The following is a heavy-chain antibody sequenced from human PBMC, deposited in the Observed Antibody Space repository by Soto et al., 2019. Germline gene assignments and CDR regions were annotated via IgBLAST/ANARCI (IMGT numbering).Heavy chain of an antibody. J-gene: IGHJ4*02. V-gene: IGHV3-23*01. CDR1: GFTFSSYA. Sequence: PGGSLRLSCAASGFTFSSYAMRWVRQAPGKGLEWVSAISGSGDSTYYADSVKGRFTTSRDNSKNTLYLQMNSLRAQDTVVYYSARRGSGSYFDYWGRGT. D-gene: IGHD1-26*01. CDR3: ARRGSGSYFDY. CDR2: ISGSGDST.